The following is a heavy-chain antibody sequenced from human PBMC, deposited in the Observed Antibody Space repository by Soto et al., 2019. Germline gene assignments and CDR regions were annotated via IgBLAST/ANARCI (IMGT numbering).Heavy chain of an antibody. D-gene: IGHD3-16*01. J-gene: IGHJ4*03. CDR1: GYTFTNYA. CDR3: AKKEEYGHVWGKSPLD. Sequence: XSVTVCCKTSGYTFTNYAMHWVRQAPGQRLKWMGWINAGNGNTKYSQKFQGRVTITRDTSASTAYMELNSLRAEDTALYYCAKKEEYGHVWGKSPLDWGQGTLVTVSS. CDR2: INAGNGNT. V-gene: IGHV1-3*01.